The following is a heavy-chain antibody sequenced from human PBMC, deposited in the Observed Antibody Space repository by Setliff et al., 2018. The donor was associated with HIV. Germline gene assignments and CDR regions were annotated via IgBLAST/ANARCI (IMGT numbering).Heavy chain of an antibody. CDR1: GYTFTGFY. V-gene: IGHV1-2*02. Sequence: ASVKVSCKASGYTFTGFYIHWVRQAPGQGLEWMGWIDPNSGGTNFAQKFQDRVTVTRDTPISTAFMELSRLRSDDTAVYYCARDLPAPYYGMDVWGQGTTVTVSS. CDR3: ARDLPAPYYGMDV. D-gene: IGHD2-2*01. CDR2: IDPNSGGT. J-gene: IGHJ6*02.